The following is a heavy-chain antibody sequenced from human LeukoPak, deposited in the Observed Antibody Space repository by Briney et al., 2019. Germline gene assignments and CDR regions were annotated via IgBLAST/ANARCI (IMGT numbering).Heavy chain of an antibody. CDR3: ARTRWELTGAFDT. V-gene: IGHV1-69*05. Sequence: GASVKVSCKASGGTFSSYAISWVRQAPGQGLEWMGRIIPIFGTTNYAQKFQGRVTITTDESTSTAYMELSSLRSEDTAVYYCARTRWELTGAFDTWGQGTMVPVSS. J-gene: IGHJ3*02. D-gene: IGHD1-26*01. CDR1: GGTFSSYA. CDR2: IIPIFGTT.